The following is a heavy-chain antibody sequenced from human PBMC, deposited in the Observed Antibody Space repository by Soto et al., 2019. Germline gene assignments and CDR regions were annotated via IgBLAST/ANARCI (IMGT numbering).Heavy chain of an antibody. CDR1: GYSFISSW. J-gene: IGHJ4*02. V-gene: IGHV5-51*01. D-gene: IGHD6-13*01. CDR3: ARMMAASGTAFDY. CDR2: IYPGDSDT. Sequence: PGESLKISCHASGYSFISSWIGWVRQMPGKGLEWMGIIYPGDSDTRYSPSFQGQVTISADKSTSTAYLQWSSLKASDTATYYCARMMAASGTAFDYWDQGALVTVSS.